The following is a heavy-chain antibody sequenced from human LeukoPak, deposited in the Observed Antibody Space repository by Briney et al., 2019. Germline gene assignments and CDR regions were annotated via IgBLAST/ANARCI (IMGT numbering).Heavy chain of an antibody. J-gene: IGHJ5*02. CDR2: IYYSGST. Sequence: SETLSLTCTVSGGSISSYYWSWIRQPPGKGLEWIGYIYYSGSTNYNPSLNSRVTISVDTSKNQFSLKLISVTAADTAVYYCARDLVGYCSGGSCYSENWFDPWGQGTLVTVSS. V-gene: IGHV4-59*01. CDR3: ARDLVGYCSGGSCYSENWFDP. D-gene: IGHD2-15*01. CDR1: GGSISSYY.